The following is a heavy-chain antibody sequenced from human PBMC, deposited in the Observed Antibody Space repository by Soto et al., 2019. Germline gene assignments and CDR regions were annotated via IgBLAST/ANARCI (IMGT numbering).Heavy chain of an antibody. CDR1: GGTFSSHA. D-gene: IGHD4-17*01. Sequence: QVQLVQSGAEVKKPGSSVKVSCKASGGTFSSHALNWVRQAPGQGLEWMGGIIPISGTPNYAQKFQDRVTISANESTSTAYMELSSLRFDDTAVNFCARGMTTVTYDLYYWGEGPLVTVSS. J-gene: IGHJ4*02. CDR3: ARGMTTVTYDLYY. V-gene: IGHV1-69*12. CDR2: IIPISGTP.